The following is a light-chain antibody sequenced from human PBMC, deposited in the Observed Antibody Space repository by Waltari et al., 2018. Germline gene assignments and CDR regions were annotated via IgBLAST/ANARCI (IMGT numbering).Light chain of an antibody. Sequence: QSVLTQPPSVSGAPGQTVTISCTGSGSNIGAGYDVHWYQQRPGEAPKLLIYGVNTRPLGVPGRFSGSQSGTSASLAIRGLQAEDEADYYCQSYDPSLSVVFGGGTKLTVV. CDR1: GSNIGAGYD. J-gene: IGLJ2*01. V-gene: IGLV1-40*01. CDR3: QSYDPSLSVV. CDR2: GVN.